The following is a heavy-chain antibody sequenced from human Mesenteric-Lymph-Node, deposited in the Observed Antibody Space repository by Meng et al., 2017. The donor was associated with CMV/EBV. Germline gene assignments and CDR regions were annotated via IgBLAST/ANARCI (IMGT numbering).Heavy chain of an antibody. CDR2: INTDGSDT. D-gene: IGHD1-26*01. J-gene: IGHJ4*02. V-gene: IGHV3-74*01. CDR1: GFTFSSHW. CDR3: TRLSSGVGIDY. Sequence: GESLKISCAASGFTFSSHWMHWVRQAPGKGLAWVSRINTDGSDTSYADSLKGRFTISRDNARNTLYLQMNSLRADDTAVYYCTRLSSGVGIDYWGQGTLVTVSS.